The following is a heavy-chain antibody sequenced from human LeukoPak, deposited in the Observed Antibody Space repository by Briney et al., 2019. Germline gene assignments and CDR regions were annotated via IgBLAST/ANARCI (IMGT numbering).Heavy chain of an antibody. CDR2: ISGGSGT. CDR1: GFTFSSYS. D-gene: IGHD2-21*02. Sequence: TGGSLRLSCAASGFTFSSYSMSWVRQAPGQGLEWVSGISGGSGTYYADSVKGRFTISRDNSKNALYLQVNSLRAEDTGVYYCAKEPPYCAADCYFLLDYWGQGTLVTVSS. J-gene: IGHJ4*02. CDR3: AKEPPYCAADCYFLLDY. V-gene: IGHV3-23*01.